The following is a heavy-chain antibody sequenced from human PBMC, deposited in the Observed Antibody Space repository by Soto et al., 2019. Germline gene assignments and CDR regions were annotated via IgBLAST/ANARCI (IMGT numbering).Heavy chain of an antibody. J-gene: IGHJ6*02. CDR2: IKSKTDGGTT. V-gene: IGHV3-15*01. D-gene: IGHD3-3*01. CDR1: GFTFSNAW. CDR3: TTDPXWSGYYLPKYYYYGMDV. Sequence: LRLSCAASGFTFSNAWMSWVRQAPGKGLEWVGRIKSKTDGGTTDYAAPVKGRLTISRDDSKNTLYLQMNSLKTEDTAVYYCTTDPXWSGYYLPKYYYYGMDVWGQGTTVTVSS.